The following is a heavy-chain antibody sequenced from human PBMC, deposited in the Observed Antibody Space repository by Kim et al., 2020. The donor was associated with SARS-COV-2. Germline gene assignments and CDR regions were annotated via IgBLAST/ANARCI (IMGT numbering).Heavy chain of an antibody. Sequence: GIERDYVDSVRGRFTITRGNAKSTLYLQMRSLRAEDTAVYFCARAATLDHWGQGTLVTVSS. J-gene: IGHJ4*02. CDR3: ARAATLDH. CDR2: GIER. D-gene: IGHD1-26*01. V-gene: IGHV3-7*01.